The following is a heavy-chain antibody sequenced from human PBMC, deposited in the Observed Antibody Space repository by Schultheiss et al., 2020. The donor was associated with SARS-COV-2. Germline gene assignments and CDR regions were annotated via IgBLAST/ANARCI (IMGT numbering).Heavy chain of an antibody. J-gene: IGHJ4*02. V-gene: IGHV4-31*03. CDR1: GGSISSGGYY. Sequence: SQTLSLTCTVSGGSISSGGYYWSWIRQHPGKGLEWIGYIYYSGSTYYNPSLKSRVTISVDTSKNQFSLKLSSVTAADTAVYYCARDGSGGYSYGYGLDYWGQGTLVTVSS. D-gene: IGHD5-18*01. CDR2: IYYSGST. CDR3: ARDGSGGYSYGYGLDY.